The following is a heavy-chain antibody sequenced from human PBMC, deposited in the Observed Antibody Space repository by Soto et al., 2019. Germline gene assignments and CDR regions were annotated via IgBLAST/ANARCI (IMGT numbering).Heavy chain of an antibody. CDR1: GFTFSIYS. J-gene: IGHJ6*02. V-gene: IGHV3-23*01. Sequence: PGGSLRLSCAASGFTFSIYSISWVRQASGKGLQSVSVISASGGRTYYADSVKGRFTMSRDNSKNTLFLQMNSLRDEDTAIYYCAKEVGIESAGSFQSYYYGLVVCGPGTTVTVSS. CDR2: ISASGGRT. D-gene: IGHD2-15*01. CDR3: AKEVGIESAGSFQSYYYGLVV.